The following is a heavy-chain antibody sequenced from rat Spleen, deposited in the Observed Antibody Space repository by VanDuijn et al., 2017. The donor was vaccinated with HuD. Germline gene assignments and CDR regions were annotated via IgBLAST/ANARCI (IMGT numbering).Heavy chain of an antibody. D-gene: IGHD2-5*01. CDR3: TRGGYFRH. V-gene: IGHV5-29*01. CDR2: ISYDGYIT. J-gene: IGHJ2*01. Sequence: EVQLVESGGGLVQPGRSLKVSCAASGFTFNNYGMAWVRQAPTKGLEWVAIISYDGYITYYRDSVKGRFTISRDNAKSTLYLQMDSLRSEDTATYYCTRGGYFRHWGQGVMVTVSS. CDR1: GFTFNNYG.